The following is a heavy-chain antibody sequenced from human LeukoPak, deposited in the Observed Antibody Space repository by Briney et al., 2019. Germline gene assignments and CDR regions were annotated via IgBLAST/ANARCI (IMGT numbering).Heavy chain of an antibody. CDR1: GFTFHDYA. J-gene: IGHJ6*03. Sequence: PGGSLRLSCAASGFTFHDYAMHWVRQAPGKGLEWVSLISWDGGSTYYADSVKVRFTISRDNSKNSLYLQMNSLRAEDTALYYCAKDGRFMTPTYYYYYMDVWGKGTTVTVSS. V-gene: IGHV3-43D*03. CDR3: AKDGRFMTPTYYYYYMDV. D-gene: IGHD3-16*01. CDR2: ISWDGGST.